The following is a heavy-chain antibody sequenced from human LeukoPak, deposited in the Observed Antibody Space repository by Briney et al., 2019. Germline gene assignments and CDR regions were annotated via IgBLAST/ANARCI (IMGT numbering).Heavy chain of an antibody. V-gene: IGHV5-51*01. J-gene: IGHJ4*02. CDR3: ARGSLYYYDSSGYYYDKNFDY. D-gene: IGHD3-22*01. CDR2: IYPGDSDT. CDR1: GYSFTSYW. Sequence: GESLKISCKGSGYSFTSYWIGWVRQMPGKGLEWMGIIYPGDSDTRYSPSIQGQVTISADKSISTAYLQWSSLKASDTAMYYCARGSLYYYDSSGYYYDKNFDYWGQGTLVTVSS.